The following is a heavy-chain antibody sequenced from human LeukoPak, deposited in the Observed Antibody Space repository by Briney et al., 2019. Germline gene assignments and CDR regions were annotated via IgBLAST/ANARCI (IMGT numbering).Heavy chain of an antibody. CDR3: ARGKSLFFTYYDFWSGPQPDAFDI. CDR2: ISYDGSNK. V-gene: IGHV3-30-3*01. Sequence: GGPLRLPCAPSGFTFSSYPMLWARQAPGKGLVWVADISYDGSNKYYADSVKGRFTISRDNSKNTLYLQMNSLRAEDTAVYYCARGKSLFFTYYDFWSGPQPDAFDIWGQGTMGTVSS. CDR1: GFTFSSYP. J-gene: IGHJ3*02. D-gene: IGHD3-3*01.